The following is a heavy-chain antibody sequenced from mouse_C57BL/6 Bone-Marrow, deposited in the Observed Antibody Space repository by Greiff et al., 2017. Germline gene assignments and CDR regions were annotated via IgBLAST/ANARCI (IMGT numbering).Heavy chain of an antibody. CDR3: AREYYGISYFDV. CDR2: IDPSDSYT. D-gene: IGHD1-1*01. Sequence: QVQLQQPGAELVMPGASVKLSCKASGYTFTSYWMHWVKQRPGQGLEWIGEIDPSDSYTNYNQKFKGKSTLTVDKSSSTAYMQLSSLTSEDSAVYYCAREYYGISYFDVWGTGTTVTASS. J-gene: IGHJ1*03. CDR1: GYTFTSYW. V-gene: IGHV1-69*01.